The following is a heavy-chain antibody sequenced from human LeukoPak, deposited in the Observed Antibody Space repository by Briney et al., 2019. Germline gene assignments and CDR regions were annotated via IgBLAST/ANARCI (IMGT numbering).Heavy chain of an antibody. CDR2: ISSSSSTI. CDR1: GFTFSSYS. J-gene: IGHJ6*02. Sequence: GGSLRLSCAASGFTFSSYSMNWVRQAPGKGLEWVSYISSSSSTIYYADSVKGRFTISRDNAKNPLYLQMNSLRGEDTAVYYCARGFHPDGYYYYGMDVWGQGTTVTVSS. V-gene: IGHV3-48*01. D-gene: IGHD1-14*01. CDR3: ARGFHPDGYYYYGMDV.